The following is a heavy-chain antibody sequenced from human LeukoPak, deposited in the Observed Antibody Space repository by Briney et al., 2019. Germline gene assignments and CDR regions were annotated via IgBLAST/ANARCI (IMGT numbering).Heavy chain of an antibody. J-gene: IGHJ4*02. D-gene: IGHD3-10*01. V-gene: IGHV6-1*01. CDR3: ARVSRAVRGVLDY. CDR1: GDSVSSKNAA. Sequence: SQTLSLTCAISGDSVSSKNAAWNWIRQSPSRGLEWLGRTYYRSKWGNDYAASVKSRITISPDTSKNQFSLQLNSVTPEDTAVYYCARVSRAVRGVLDYWGQGTLVTVSS. CDR2: TYYRSKWGN.